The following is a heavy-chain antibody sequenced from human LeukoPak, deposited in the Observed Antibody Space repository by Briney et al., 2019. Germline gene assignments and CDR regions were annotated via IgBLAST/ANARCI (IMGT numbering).Heavy chain of an antibody. CDR1: GFTFSDYS. V-gene: IGHV3-21*01. CDR2: ISSSSRFL. J-gene: IGHJ4*02. CDR3: ASASPYYGSGRPDS. D-gene: IGHD3-10*01. Sequence: PGGSLRLSCAASGFTFSDYSMNWVRQAPGKGLEWVSFISSSSRFLYYADSVKGRFTISRDNAKNSLYLQMNSLRADDTAVYYCASASPYYGSGRPDSWGQGTLVTVSS.